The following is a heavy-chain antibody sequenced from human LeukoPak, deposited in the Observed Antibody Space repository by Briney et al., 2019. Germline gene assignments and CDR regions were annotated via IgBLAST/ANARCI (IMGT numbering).Heavy chain of an antibody. J-gene: IGHJ4*02. CDR3: ARDSTYYGSGSPPAHN. Sequence: PGGSLRLSCAPSGFTLSNYAMHWVRQAPRKGLEWVAVISYDGSSKYYADSVKGRFTISRDNSKKTLYLQMDSVRAEDTAVYYCARDSTYYGSGSPPAHNWGQGTLVTVSS. CDR2: ISYDGSSK. CDR1: GFTLSNYA. V-gene: IGHV3-30-3*01. D-gene: IGHD3-10*01.